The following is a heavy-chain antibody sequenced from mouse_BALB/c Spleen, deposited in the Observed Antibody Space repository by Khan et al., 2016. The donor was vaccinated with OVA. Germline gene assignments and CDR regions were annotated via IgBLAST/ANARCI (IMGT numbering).Heavy chain of an antibody. D-gene: IGHD1-1*01. CDR1: GYSFTGYF. CDR3: TRIYRSDFDY. CDR2: INPHIGET. J-gene: IGHJ2*01. V-gene: IGHV1-20*02. Sequence: VQLKQPGPELVRPGASVKISCTASGYSFTGYFMNWVMQSHGKSLEWIGRINPHIGETFYNQRFKDKATLTVAESSSTAHIELRSLASEDSAVYYCTRIYRSDFDYWGEGTTLTVS.